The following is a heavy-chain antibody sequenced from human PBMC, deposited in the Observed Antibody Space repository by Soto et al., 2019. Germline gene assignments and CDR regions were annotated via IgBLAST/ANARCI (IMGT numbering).Heavy chain of an antibody. CDR1: GASISGFY. J-gene: IGHJ4*02. CDR2: IYATGTT. CDR3: AKYRRTQAEGFTLDY. Sequence: SETLSLTCTVSGASISGFYWSWIRKSAGKGLEWIGRIYATGTTDYNPSLKSRVMMSVDTSKNQFSLKLTSVNAADTAVYYCAKYRRTQAEGFTLDYWGQGTPVTVSS. V-gene: IGHV4-4*07. D-gene: IGHD2-2*01.